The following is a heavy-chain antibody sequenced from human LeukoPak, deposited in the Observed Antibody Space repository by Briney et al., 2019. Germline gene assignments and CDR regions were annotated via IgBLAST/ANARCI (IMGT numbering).Heavy chain of an antibody. CDR3: ARANYMDV. Sequence: GGSLRLSCVASGFTFSSHWMQWVRQVPGKGLVWVSRINSDGSITNYTDSVRGRFTISRDNAKNTLYLHMNNLRAEDTAFYYCARANYMDVWGKGTTVTISS. CDR2: INSDGSIT. V-gene: IGHV3-74*01. CDR1: GFTFSSHW. J-gene: IGHJ6*03.